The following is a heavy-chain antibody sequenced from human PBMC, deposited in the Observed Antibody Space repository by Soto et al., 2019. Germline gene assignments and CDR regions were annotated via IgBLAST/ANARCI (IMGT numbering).Heavy chain of an antibody. D-gene: IGHD3-3*01. J-gene: IGHJ4*02. CDR3: AKSLPMVFWSS. V-gene: IGHV3-23*01. Sequence: GGSLRLSCAASGFTFISYGMSWVRQAPGKGLEWVSAISGSGGSTYYADSVKGRFTISRDNSKNTLYLQMNSLRAEDTAVYYCAKSLPMVFWSSWGQGTLLTVSS. CDR2: ISGSGGST. CDR1: GFTFISYG.